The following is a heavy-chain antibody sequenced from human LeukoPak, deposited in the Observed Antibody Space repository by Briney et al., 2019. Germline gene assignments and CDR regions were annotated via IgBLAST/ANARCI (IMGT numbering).Heavy chain of an antibody. Sequence: PXETXXLTCTVSGGSISSGGYYWXWXRXPPXXGLXXIXXIYYSGSTNYNPSLKSRVTISVDTSKNQFSLKLSSVTAADTAVYYCARGFLVPPVYYYYYMDVWGKGTTVTVSS. CDR2: IYYSGST. D-gene: IGHD2-8*02. CDR1: GGSISSGGYY. CDR3: ARGFLVPPVYYYYYMDV. V-gene: IGHV4-61*08. J-gene: IGHJ6*03.